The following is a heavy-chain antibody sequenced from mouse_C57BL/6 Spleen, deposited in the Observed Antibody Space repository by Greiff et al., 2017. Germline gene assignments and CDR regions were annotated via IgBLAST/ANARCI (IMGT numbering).Heavy chain of an antibody. D-gene: IGHD2-1*01. J-gene: IGHJ2*01. Sequence: LQQSGASVKISCKASGYAFSSYWMNWVKQRPGKGLEWIGQIYPGDGDTNYNQKFKGKATLTVDKSSSTAYMQLSSLTSEDSAVYYCAILYYGNYVYFDYWGQGTTLTVSS. CDR1: GYAFSSYW. V-gene: IGHV1-80*01. CDR2: IYPGDGDT. CDR3: AILYYGNYVYFDY.